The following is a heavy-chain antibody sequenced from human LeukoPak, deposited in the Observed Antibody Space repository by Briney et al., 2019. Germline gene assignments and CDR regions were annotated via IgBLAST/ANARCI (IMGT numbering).Heavy chain of an antibody. CDR3: ARSGYSYGFKSYYYYYMDV. V-gene: IGHV3-23*01. CDR2: ISGSGGST. Sequence: PGGSLRLSCAASGFTFRSYGMSWVRQAPGKGLEWVSAISGSGGSTHYADSVKGRFTISRDNSKNTLYLQMNSLRAEDTAVYYCARSGYSYGFKSYYYYYMDVWGKGTTVTVSS. CDR1: GFTFRSYG. J-gene: IGHJ6*03. D-gene: IGHD5-18*01.